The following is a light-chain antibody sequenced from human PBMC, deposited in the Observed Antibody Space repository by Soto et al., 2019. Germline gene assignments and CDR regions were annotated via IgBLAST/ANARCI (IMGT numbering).Light chain of an antibody. CDR2: DAS. CDR1: QSVGSY. Sequence: EIVLTQSPATLSLSPGERATLSCRASQSVGSYLAWYRQKPGRAPRLLIYDASNRATGIPARFSGGGSGTDFALTISRLEPEDFAVYYCQQRSNWPWTFGQGTKVEIK. V-gene: IGKV3-11*01. CDR3: QQRSNWPWT. J-gene: IGKJ1*01.